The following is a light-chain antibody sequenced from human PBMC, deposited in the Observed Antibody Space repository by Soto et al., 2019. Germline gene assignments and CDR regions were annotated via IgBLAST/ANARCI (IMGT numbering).Light chain of an antibody. J-gene: IGLJ3*02. Sequence: QSALTQPASVSGSPGQSITISCTGTSSDVGGYNYVSWYQQHPGKAPKLMIYEVSNRPSGVSNRFSASKSGNTASLTISGLQAEVEADYYCSSYTSSSTLVFGGGTKLTVL. V-gene: IGLV2-14*01. CDR2: EVS. CDR1: SSDVGGYNY. CDR3: SSYTSSSTLV.